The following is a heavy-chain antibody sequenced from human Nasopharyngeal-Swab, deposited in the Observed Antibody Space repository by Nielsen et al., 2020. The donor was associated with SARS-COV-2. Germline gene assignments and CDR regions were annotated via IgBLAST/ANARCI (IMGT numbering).Heavy chain of an antibody. Sequence: RQAPRKGLEWIGSIYYSGSTYYNSSLKSRVTISVDTSKNQFSLKLTSVTAADTALYYCARDPHAERITIFGVVIRPGTFDIWGQGTMVTVSS. V-gene: IGHV4-39*07. D-gene: IGHD3-3*01. CDR2: IYYSGST. J-gene: IGHJ3*02. CDR3: ARDPHAERITIFGVVIRPGTFDI.